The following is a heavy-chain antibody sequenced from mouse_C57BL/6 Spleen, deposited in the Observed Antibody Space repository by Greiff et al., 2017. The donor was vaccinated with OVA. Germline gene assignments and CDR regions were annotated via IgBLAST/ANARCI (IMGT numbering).Heavy chain of an antibody. J-gene: IGHJ2*01. CDR2: INPNNGGT. V-gene: IGHV1-26*01. CDR3: AREDGSSYYFDY. Sequence: VQLQQSGPELVKPGASVKISCKASGYTFTDYYMNWVKQSHGKSLEWIGDINPNNGGTSYNQKFKGKATLTVDKSSSTAYMELRSLTSEDSAVYYCAREDGSSYYFDYWGQGTTLTVSS. D-gene: IGHD1-1*01. CDR1: GYTFTDYY.